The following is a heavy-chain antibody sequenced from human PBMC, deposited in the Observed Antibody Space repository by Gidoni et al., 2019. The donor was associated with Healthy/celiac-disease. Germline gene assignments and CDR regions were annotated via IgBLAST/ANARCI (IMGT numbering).Heavy chain of an antibody. CDR3: ARKFGISDGGSYNNWFDP. CDR1: GCSISSRSYY. Sequence: QLQLQESGPGLVKPSETLSLTCTVSGCSISSRSYYWGWIRQPPGKGLEWIGSIYYSGSTYYNPSLKSRVTISVDTSKNQFSLKLSSVTAADTAVYYCARKFGISDGGSYNNWFDPWGQGTLVTVSS. J-gene: IGHJ5*02. CDR2: IYYSGST. D-gene: IGHD1-26*01. V-gene: IGHV4-39*07.